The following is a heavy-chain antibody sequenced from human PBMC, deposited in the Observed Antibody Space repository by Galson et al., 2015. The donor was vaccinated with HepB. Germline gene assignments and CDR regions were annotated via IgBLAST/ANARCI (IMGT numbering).Heavy chain of an antibody. J-gene: IGHJ3*02. V-gene: IGHV3-30*18. CDR2: ISYDGSNK. D-gene: IGHD6-6*01. Sequence: SLRLSCAASGFTFSSYGMHWVRQAPGKGLEWVAVISYDGSNKYYADSVKGRFTISRDNSKNTLYLQMNSLRAEDTAVYYCAKAMLSIAAFDIWGQGTMVTASS. CDR1: GFTFSSYG. CDR3: AKAMLSIAAFDI.